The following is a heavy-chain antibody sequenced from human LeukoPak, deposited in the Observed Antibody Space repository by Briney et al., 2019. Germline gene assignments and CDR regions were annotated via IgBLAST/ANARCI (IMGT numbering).Heavy chain of an antibody. D-gene: IGHD6-25*01. V-gene: IGHV4-30-4*08. J-gene: IGHJ3*02. CDR2: IYYSGST. CDR3: ARVPQRAFDI. Sequence: LRLSCAASGFTFSSYAMSWIRQPPGKGLEWIGYIYYSGSTYYNPSLKSRVTISVDTSKNQFSLKLSSVTAADTAVYYCARVPQRAFDIWGQGTMVTVSS. CDR1: GFTFSSYA.